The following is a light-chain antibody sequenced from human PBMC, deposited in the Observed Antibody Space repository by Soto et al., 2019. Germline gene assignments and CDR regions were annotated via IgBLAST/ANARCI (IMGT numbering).Light chain of an antibody. CDR3: QQSYSTLWT. V-gene: IGKV1-39*01. J-gene: IGKJ1*01. CDR2: AAS. Sequence: DIQMTQSPSSLSASVGDRVTITCRASQSISYYLNWYQQKPGKAPKLLIYAASTLQSGVPSRFSGSGSGTDFTLTISSLQPEDFATYYCQQSYSTLWTFGQGTKVEIK. CDR1: QSISYY.